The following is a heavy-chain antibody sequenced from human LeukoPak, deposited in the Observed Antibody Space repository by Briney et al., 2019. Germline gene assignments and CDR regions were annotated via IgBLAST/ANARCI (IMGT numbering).Heavy chain of an antibody. J-gene: IGHJ4*02. Sequence: GGSLRLSCAASGFTFDDYAMHWVRQAPGKGLEWVSLISWDGGSTYYADSVKGRFTISRDNSKNSLYLQMNSLRAEDTAVYYCATDHCGSCFRSFDYWGQGTLVTVSS. CDR3: ATDHCGSCFRSFDY. D-gene: IGHD2-15*01. CDR1: GFTFDDYA. CDR2: ISWDGGST. V-gene: IGHV3-43D*03.